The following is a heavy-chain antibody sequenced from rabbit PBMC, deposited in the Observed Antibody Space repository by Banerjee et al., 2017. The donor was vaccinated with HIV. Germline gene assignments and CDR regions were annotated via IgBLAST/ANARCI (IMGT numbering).Heavy chain of an antibody. CDR2: IDPVFGST. D-gene: IGHD7-1*01. CDR1: GFSLSSYA. J-gene: IGHJ4*01. CDR3: ARDPDYSYYFNL. V-gene: IGHV1S8*01. Sequence: QEQLVESGGGLVQPGGSLKLSCKASGFSLSSYAMSWVRQAPGKGLEWIGYIDPVFGSTYYASWVNGRFPISSHNAQNTLYLQLNSLTAADTATYFCARDPDYSYYFNLWGPGTLVTVS.